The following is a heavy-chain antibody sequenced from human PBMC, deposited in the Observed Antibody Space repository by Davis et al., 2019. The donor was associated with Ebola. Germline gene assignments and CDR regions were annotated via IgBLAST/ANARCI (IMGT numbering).Heavy chain of an antibody. CDR2: ISSSRNYI. CDR3: ARGTFYYGMDV. D-gene: IGHD1/OR15-1a*01. V-gene: IGHV3-21*01. J-gene: IGHJ6*02. Sequence: GESLKISCAAFGITFTSHIMSWVRQAPGKGLEWVSSISSSRNYIHYADSVKGRFTISRDNANSSLSLQMDSLRVEDTAVYYCARGTFYYGMDVWGQGTTVIVSS. CDR1: GITFTSHI.